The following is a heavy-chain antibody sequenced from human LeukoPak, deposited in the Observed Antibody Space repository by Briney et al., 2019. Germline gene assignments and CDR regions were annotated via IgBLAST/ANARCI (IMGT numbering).Heavy chain of an antibody. Sequence: QPGGSLRLSCAASGFTFSSYGMHWVRQAPGKGLEWVAVIWYDGSNKYYADSVKGRFTISRDNSKNTLYLQMNSLRAEDTAVYYCARDGGGDRYSGSYYYYYYYMDVWGKGTTVTVSS. V-gene: IGHV3-33*01. CDR3: ARDGGGDRYSGSYYYYYYYMDV. D-gene: IGHD1-26*01. J-gene: IGHJ6*03. CDR2: IWYDGSNK. CDR1: GFTFSSYG.